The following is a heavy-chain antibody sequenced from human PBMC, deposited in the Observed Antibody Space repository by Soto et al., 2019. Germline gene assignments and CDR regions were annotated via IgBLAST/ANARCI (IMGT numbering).Heavy chain of an antibody. Sequence: GGSLRLSCAASGFTFSSYAMSWVRQAPGKGLEWVSAISGSGGSTYYADSVKGRFTISRDNSKNTLYLQMNSLRAEDTAVYYCAKDRVPYSIGWYAFDIWGQGTMVTVS. CDR3: AKDRVPYSIGWYAFDI. V-gene: IGHV3-23*01. CDR2: ISGSGGST. D-gene: IGHD6-19*01. CDR1: GFTFSSYA. J-gene: IGHJ3*02.